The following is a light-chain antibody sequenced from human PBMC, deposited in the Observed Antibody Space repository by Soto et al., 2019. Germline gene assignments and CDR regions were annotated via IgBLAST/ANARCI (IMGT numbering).Light chain of an antibody. CDR2: AAS. CDR1: QSISSY. Sequence: DIQMTQSPSSLSASVGDRVTITCRASQSISSYLNWYQQKPGKAPKLLIYAASSLQSGVPSRFSGSGCVTQFTLTISSLHPEVFATYHFHQSYRTPLTFGQGTKVEIQ. J-gene: IGKJ1*01. CDR3: HQSYRTPLT. V-gene: IGKV1-39*01.